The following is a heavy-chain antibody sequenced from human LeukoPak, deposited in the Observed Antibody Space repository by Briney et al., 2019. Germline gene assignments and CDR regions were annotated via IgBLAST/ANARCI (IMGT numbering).Heavy chain of an antibody. CDR2: IYRSGST. V-gene: IGHV4-31*03. J-gene: IGHJ3*02. Sequence: SETLSLTCTVSGGSINSGGYYWSWIRQRPGKGLEWIGYIYRSGSTYYNPSSKSRVTISIDTSKNQFSLKLGSVTAADTAVYYCARGDSSSWYGFVIWGQGTMVTISS. CDR3: ARGDSSSWYGFVI. CDR1: GGSINSGGYY. D-gene: IGHD6-13*01.